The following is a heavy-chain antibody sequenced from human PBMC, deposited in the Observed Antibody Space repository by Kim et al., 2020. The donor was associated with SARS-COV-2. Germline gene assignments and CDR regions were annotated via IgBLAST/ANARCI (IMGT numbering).Heavy chain of an antibody. J-gene: IGHJ4*02. CDR3: ARAAYSSSWFLGY. D-gene: IGHD6-13*01. Sequence: YSQKLRGRVTITRDTSASTAYMGLSSLRSEDTAVYYCARAAYSSSWFLGYWGQGTLVTVSS. V-gene: IGHV1-3*01.